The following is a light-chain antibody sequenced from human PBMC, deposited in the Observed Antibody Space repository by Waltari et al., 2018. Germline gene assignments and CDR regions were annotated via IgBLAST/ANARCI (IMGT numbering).Light chain of an antibody. Sequence: DIQMTQSPSTLSASVGDRLTITCRASQSISSWLAWYQQKPGNAPKLLIYNAFSLEIWVPSRFSGSGSRTEFTLTISSLQPDDFATYYCQQYNRHGTFGQGTKVEIK. J-gene: IGKJ1*01. CDR3: QQYNRHGT. CDR1: QSISSW. V-gene: IGKV1-5*03. CDR2: NAF.